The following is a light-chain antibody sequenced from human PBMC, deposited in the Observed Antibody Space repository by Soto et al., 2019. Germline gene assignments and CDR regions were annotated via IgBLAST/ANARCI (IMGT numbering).Light chain of an antibody. V-gene: IGKV1-12*01. CDR3: QQANNFRALT. CDR2: GAS. Sequence: DIQMTQSPSSVAASVGDRVTITCRASQDISNWLAWYQQKPGKVPELLIYGASSLRRGVPSRFSGSASVTEFTLTISSLQPEDFATCYCQQANNFRALTFGGGTKVEV. J-gene: IGKJ4*01. CDR1: QDISNW.